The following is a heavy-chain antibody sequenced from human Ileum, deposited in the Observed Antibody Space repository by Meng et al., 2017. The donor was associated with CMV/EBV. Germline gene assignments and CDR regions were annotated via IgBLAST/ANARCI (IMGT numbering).Heavy chain of an antibody. CDR3: AKATPISYCSSTSCGFDY. V-gene: IGHV3-23*01. CDR1: GFTFSSYA. CDR2: ISGSGGST. Sequence: GGSLRLSCAASGFTFSSYAMHWVRQAPGKGLEWVSAISGSGGSTYYADSVKGRFTISRDNSKNTLYLQMNSLRAEDTAVYYCAKATPISYCSSTSCGFDYWGQGTRVTVSS. D-gene: IGHD2-2*01. J-gene: IGHJ4*02.